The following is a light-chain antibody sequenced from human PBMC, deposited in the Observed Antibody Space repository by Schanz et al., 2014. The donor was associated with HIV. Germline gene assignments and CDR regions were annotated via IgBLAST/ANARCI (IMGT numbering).Light chain of an antibody. V-gene: IGLV2-14*01. CDR2: DVS. J-gene: IGLJ2*01. Sequence: QSALTQPASVSGSPGQSITLSCTGSSSDVGGYNYVSWYQQYPGKAPTLIIYDVSDRPSGVSNRFSGSKSGNTASLSISGLQAEDEADYYCSSYTTSSTLVFGGGTKVTVL. CDR3: SSYTTSSTLV. CDR1: SSDVGGYNY.